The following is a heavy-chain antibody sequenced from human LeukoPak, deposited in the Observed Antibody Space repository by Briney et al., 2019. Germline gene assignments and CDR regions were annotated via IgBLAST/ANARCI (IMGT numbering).Heavy chain of an antibody. CDR2: INPSGGST. J-gene: IGHJ4*02. Sequence: ASVKVSCKASGYTFTSYGISWVRQAPGQGLEWMGIINPSGGSTSYAQKFQGRVTMTRDTSTSTVYMELSSLRSEDTAVYYCAREGDVLTGYYSKPYYFDYWGQGTLVTVSS. V-gene: IGHV1-46*01. CDR1: GYTFTSYG. D-gene: IGHD3-9*01. CDR3: AREGDVLTGYYSKPYYFDY.